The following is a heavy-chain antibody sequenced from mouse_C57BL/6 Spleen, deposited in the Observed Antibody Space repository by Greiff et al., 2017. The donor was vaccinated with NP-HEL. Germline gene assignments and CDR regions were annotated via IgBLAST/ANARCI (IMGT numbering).Heavy chain of an antibody. CDR1: GYTFTSYW. J-gene: IGHJ4*01. V-gene: IGHV1-72*01. CDR2: IDPNSGGT. CDR3: ARVRSGDYDEVYAMDY. Sequence: QVHVKQPGAELVKPGASVKLSCKASGYTFTSYWMHWVKQRPGRGLEWIGRIDPNSGGTKYNEKFKSKATLTVDKPSSTAYMQLSSLTSEDSAVYYCARVRSGDYDEVYAMDYWGQGTSVTVSS. D-gene: IGHD2-4*01.